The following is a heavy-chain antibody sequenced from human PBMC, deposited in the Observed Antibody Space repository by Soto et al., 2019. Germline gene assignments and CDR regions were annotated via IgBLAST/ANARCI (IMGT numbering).Heavy chain of an antibody. CDR3: ARHDWDSRQSNYYYYYMDV. D-gene: IGHD6-13*01. Sequence: PGESLKISCKGSGYSFTSYWIGWVRQMPGKGLEWMGIIYPGDSDTRYSPSFQGQVTISADKSISTAYLQWSSLKASDTAMYYCARHDWDSRQSNYYYYYMDVWGKGTTVTVSS. J-gene: IGHJ6*03. V-gene: IGHV5-51*01. CDR2: IYPGDSDT. CDR1: GYSFTSYW.